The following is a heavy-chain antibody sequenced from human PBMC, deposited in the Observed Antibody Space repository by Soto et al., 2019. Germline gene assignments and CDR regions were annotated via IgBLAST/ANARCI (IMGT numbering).Heavy chain of an antibody. CDR1: GFTVNSNF. CDR3: ARHSSSSLHFEY. D-gene: IGHD6-6*01. J-gene: IGHJ4*02. CDR2: IDSGGSS. V-gene: IGHV3-66*04. Sequence: QLVESGGGFVHPGGSLRLSCEVSGFTVNSNFMSWVRRAPGKGLEWVSAIDSGGSSFYTDAVKGRFTISRDTSKNTLFLQLNSLRAEDTAVYYCARHSSSSLHFEYWGRGTLVTATS.